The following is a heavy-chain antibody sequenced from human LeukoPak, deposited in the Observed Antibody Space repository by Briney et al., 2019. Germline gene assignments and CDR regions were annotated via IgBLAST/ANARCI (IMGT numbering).Heavy chain of an antibody. Sequence: SQTLSLTCAISGDSVSSNSAAWNWIRQSPSRGLEWLGRTYYRSKWYDDYAVSVKSRITINPDTSLNQFSLHLKSVTPEDTAVYYCARMVGLVSDFWGQGTLVTVSS. D-gene: IGHD3-10*01. V-gene: IGHV6-1*01. CDR2: TYYRSKWYD. J-gene: IGHJ4*02. CDR1: GDSVSSNSAA. CDR3: ARMVGLVSDF.